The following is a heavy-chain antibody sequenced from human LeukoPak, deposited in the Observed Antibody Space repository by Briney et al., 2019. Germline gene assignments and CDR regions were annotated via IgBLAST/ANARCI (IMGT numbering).Heavy chain of an antibody. J-gene: IGHJ4*02. Sequence: ASVTVSYKASDYTFTSYYMHWVCQAPGQGLEWMGIINPSGGSTSYAQKFQGRVTMTRDTSTSTVYMELSSLRSEDTAVYYCARDLEDATEDYWGQGTLVTVSS. CDR3: ARDLEDATEDY. CDR1: DYTFTSYY. CDR2: INPSGGST. V-gene: IGHV1-46*01.